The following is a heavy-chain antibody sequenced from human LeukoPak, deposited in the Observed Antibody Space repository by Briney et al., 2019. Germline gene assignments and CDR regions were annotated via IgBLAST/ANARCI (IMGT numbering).Heavy chain of an antibody. CDR1: GGSISSYY. CDR3: ARGTTDIVGVPAATGVWFDP. V-gene: IGHV4-59*01. CDR2: IYYSGST. Sequence: SETLSLTCTVSGGSISSYYWSWIRQPPGKGLEWSGYIYYSGSTNYNPSLKSRVTISVDTSKNQFSLKLSSVTAADTAVYYCARGTTDIVGVPAATGVWFDPWGQGTLVTVSS. J-gene: IGHJ5*02. D-gene: IGHD2-2*01.